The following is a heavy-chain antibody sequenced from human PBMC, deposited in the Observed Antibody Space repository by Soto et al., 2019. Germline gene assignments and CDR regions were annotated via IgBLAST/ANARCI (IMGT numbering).Heavy chain of an antibody. CDR3: AGGQIKTYFDPWTAYYRPLDAFDI. CDR2: IYYSGST. J-gene: IGHJ3*02. CDR1: AGSTSSYY. Sequence: SETLCFSGSVTAGSTSSYYWSWIRQPQGKGLEWIGYIYYSGSTNYNPSLKSRVTISVDTSKNQFSLKLSSVTAADTAVYYCAGGQIKTYFDPWTAYYRPLDAFDIWGEGTIVTV. D-gene: IGHD3-3*01. V-gene: IGHV4-59*08.